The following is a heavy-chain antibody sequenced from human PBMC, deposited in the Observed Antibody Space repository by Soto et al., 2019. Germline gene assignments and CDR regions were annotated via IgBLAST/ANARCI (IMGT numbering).Heavy chain of an antibody. CDR2: INTDGTRT. D-gene: IGHD3-10*01. CDR1: GFTFSSYW. Sequence: EVQLVESGGGSVQPGGSLRLSCAASGFTFSSYWVHWVRQVPGKGLVWLSRINTDGTRTSYADSVKGRFAISRDNAKNTVYLQMNRLRVEDSAAYYCARGGLGSFLLDYWGQGTLVSVSS. V-gene: IGHV3-74*01. CDR3: ARGGLGSFLLDY. J-gene: IGHJ4*02.